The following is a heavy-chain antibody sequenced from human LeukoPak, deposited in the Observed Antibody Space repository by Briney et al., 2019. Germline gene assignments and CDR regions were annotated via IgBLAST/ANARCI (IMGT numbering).Heavy chain of an antibody. CDR1: GGSISSGGYY. CDR3: ARTLINYYDSSGYEYYFDY. V-gene: IGHV4-31*03. J-gene: IGHJ4*02. CDR2: IYYSGST. D-gene: IGHD3-22*01. Sequence: SETLSLTCTVSGGSISSGGYYWSWIRQHPGKGLEWIGYIYYSGSTYYNPSLKCRVTISVDRSKNQFSLKLSSVTAADTVVYYCARTLINYYDSSGYEYYFDYWGQGTLVTVSS.